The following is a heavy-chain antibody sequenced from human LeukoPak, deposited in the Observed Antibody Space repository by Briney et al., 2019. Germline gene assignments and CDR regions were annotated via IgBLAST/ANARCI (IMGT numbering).Heavy chain of an antibody. D-gene: IGHD6-13*01. CDR2: ISWNSGSI. Sequence: PGGSLRLSCAASGFTFDDYAMHWVRQAPGKGLEWVSGISWNSGSIGYADSVKGRFTISRDNAKNSLYLQMNSLRAEDTALYYCAKGFGIAAAGTFDYWGQGTLVTASS. CDR3: AKGFGIAAAGTFDY. CDR1: GFTFDDYA. V-gene: IGHV3-9*01. J-gene: IGHJ4*02.